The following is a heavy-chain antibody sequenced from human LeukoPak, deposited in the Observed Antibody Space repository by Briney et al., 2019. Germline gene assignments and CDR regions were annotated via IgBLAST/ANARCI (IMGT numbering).Heavy chain of an antibody. V-gene: IGHV3-9*01. D-gene: IGHD1-26*01. J-gene: IGHJ4*02. Sequence: PGGSLRLSCAASGFTFDDYAMHWVRQAPGKGLEWVSGISWNSGSIGYADSVKGRFTISRDNAKNSLYLQMNSLRAEDTAVYYCARGGTSGSYYFDYWGQGTLVTVSS. CDR1: GFTFDDYA. CDR2: ISWNSGSI. CDR3: ARGGTSGSYYFDY.